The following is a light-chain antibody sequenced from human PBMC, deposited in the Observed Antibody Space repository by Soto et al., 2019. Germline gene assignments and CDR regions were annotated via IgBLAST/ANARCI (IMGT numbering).Light chain of an antibody. V-gene: IGKV1-17*01. Sequence: DSQVPQSPTCLYTSGGYSVIITVRTSQGIRSALGWYQQKPGKVPKLLIYAASTLQSGVPSRFSGSGSESDFTLTISSLEPEDFAVYYCQQRSYPITFGQGRRPAI. CDR1: QGIRSA. CDR2: AAS. CDR3: QQRSYPIT. J-gene: IGKJ5*01.